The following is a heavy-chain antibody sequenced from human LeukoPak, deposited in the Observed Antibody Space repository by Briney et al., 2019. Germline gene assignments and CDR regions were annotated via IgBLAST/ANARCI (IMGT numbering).Heavy chain of an antibody. Sequence: SETLSLTCTVSGGSISSYYWSWIRQPPGKGLEWIGEINHSGSTNYNPSLKSRVTISVDTSKNQFSLKLSSVTAADTAVYYCARGYCTNGVCYSYYFDYWGQGTLVTVSS. CDR3: ARGYCTNGVCYSYYFDY. V-gene: IGHV4-34*01. CDR2: INHSGST. CDR1: GGSISSYY. J-gene: IGHJ4*02. D-gene: IGHD2-8*01.